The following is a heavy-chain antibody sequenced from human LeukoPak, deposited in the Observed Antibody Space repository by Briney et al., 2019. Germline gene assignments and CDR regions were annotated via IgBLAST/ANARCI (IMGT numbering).Heavy chain of an antibody. CDR1: GFIFRDYS. V-gene: IGHV3-21*01. J-gene: IGHJ4*02. CDR3: AREGRQLEPPTGDY. CDR2: ISSSSSYI. D-gene: IGHD1-1*01. Sequence: GGSLRLSCVASGFIFRDYSMNWVRQAPGKGLEWVSSISSSSSYIYYADSVKGRFTISRDNAKNSLYLQMNSLRAEDTAVYYCAREGRQLEPPTGDYWGQGALVTVSS.